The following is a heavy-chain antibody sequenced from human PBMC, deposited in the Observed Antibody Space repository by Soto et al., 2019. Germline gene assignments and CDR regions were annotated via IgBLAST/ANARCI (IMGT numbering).Heavy chain of an antibody. Sequence: EVQLLESGGGLVQPGGSLRLSCAASGFTFSSYAMSWVRQAPGKGLEWVSAISGSGGSTYYADSVKGRFTISRDNSKNTLDLQRNSLGAEGTAVYYCAFQSPALCSSGWYQVDYWGQGTLVTVSS. CDR1: GFTFSSYA. CDR3: AFQSPALCSSGWYQVDY. CDR2: ISGSGGST. V-gene: IGHV3-23*01. D-gene: IGHD6-13*01. J-gene: IGHJ4*02.